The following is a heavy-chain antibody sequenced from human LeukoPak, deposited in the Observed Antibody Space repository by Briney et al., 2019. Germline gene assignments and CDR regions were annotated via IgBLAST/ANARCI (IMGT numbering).Heavy chain of an antibody. CDR3: ARATWKRRIAVAGTLCYFDY. CDR1: GDSVSSNSAA. CDR2: TYYRSKWYN. J-gene: IGHJ4*02. D-gene: IGHD6-19*01. V-gene: IGHV6-1*01. Sequence: SQTLSLTCAISGDSVSSNSAAWNWIRQSPSRGLEWLGRTYYRSKWYNDYAVSVKSRITINPDTSKNQFSLQLNSVTPEDTAVYYCARATWKRRIAVAGTLCYFDYWGQGTLVTVSS.